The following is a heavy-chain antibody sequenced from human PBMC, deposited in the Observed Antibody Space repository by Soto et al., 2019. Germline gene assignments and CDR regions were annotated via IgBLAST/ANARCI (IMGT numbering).Heavy chain of an antibody. CDR1: GFTFSSYA. J-gene: IGHJ5*02. V-gene: IGHV3-23*01. Sequence: PGGSLRLSCAASGFTFSSYAMSWVRQAPVNGLEWVSAISGSGGSTYYADSVKGRFTISRDNSKNTLYLQMNSLRAEDTAVYYCAKGAQLLYGGPNWFDPWGQGTLVTVSS. D-gene: IGHD2-2*02. CDR3: AKGAQLLYGGPNWFDP. CDR2: ISGSGGST.